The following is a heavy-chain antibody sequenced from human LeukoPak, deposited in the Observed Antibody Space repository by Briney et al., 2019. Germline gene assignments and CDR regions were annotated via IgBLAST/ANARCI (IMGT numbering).Heavy chain of an antibody. CDR1: GFTFSSYA. V-gene: IGHV3-23*01. D-gene: IGHD6-19*01. CDR2: ISGSGGST. Sequence: EGSLRLSCAASGFTFSSYAMSWVRQAPGKGLEWVSAISGSGGSTYCADSVKGRFTISRDNSKNTLYLQMNSLRAEDTAVYYCAKANRGYSSGWFPSDYYGMDVWGQGTTVTVSS. J-gene: IGHJ6*02. CDR3: AKANRGYSSGWFPSDYYGMDV.